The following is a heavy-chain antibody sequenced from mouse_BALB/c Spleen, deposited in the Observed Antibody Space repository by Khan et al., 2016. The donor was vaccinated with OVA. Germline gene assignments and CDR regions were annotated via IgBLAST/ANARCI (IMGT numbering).Heavy chain of an antibody. J-gene: IGHJ2*01. Sequence: VQLKQSGPGLVKPSQSLSLTCTVTGYSITSDYAWNWIRQFPGNQLEWMGFISYSGNTKYTPPLKSRISITRDTSENQFFLQLNSVTTEDTATYYCARVYGGDFDYWGQGTTLTVSS. D-gene: IGHD1-1*01. CDR2: ISYSGNT. CDR3: ARVYGGDFDY. V-gene: IGHV3-2*02. CDR1: GYSITSDYA.